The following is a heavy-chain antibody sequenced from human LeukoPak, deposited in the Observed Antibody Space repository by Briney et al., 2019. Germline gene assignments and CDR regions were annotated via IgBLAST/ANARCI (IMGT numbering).Heavy chain of an antibody. Sequence: ASVKVSCKASGGTFSRYAISWVRQAPGQGLEWMGGIIPIFGTANYAQKFQGRVTITADESTSTAYMELSSLRSEDTAVYYCARFYGSGSYYYFDYWGQGTLVTVSS. CDR1: GGTFSRYA. CDR2: IIPIFGTA. D-gene: IGHD3-10*01. CDR3: ARFYGSGSYYYFDY. J-gene: IGHJ4*02. V-gene: IGHV1-69*13.